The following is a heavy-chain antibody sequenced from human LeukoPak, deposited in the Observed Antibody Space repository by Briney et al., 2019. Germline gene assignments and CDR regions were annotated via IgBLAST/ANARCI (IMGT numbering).Heavy chain of an antibody. CDR2: ISYDGSNK. Sequence: PGSSLRLSCAASGFAFNAYAMHWVRQAPGKGLEWVAVISYDGSNKYYADSVKGRFTIPRDDSSNTLYLQMNSLRADDTAVYYCARDASLSSTAVTRGSFFDYWGPGNLVTVSS. V-gene: IGHV3-30*04. CDR3: ARDASLSSTAVTRGSFFDY. D-gene: IGHD1-26*01. J-gene: IGHJ4*02. CDR1: GFAFNAYA.